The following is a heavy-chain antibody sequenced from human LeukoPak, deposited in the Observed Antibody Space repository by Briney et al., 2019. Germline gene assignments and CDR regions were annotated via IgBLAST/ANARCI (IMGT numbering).Heavy chain of an antibody. D-gene: IGHD3-10*01. J-gene: IGHJ4*02. CDR2: IYPADSDT. CDR3: ARQSRDGSKTRGYYFDY. Sequence: GEPLKISCQVSGYIFTHYWIGWVRKMPGKGLESMAIIYPADSDTTYSPSFQGQVTISADKSISTVYLQWSSLKASDTAMYYCARQSRDGSKTRGYYFDYWGQGTLVTVSS. CDR1: GYIFTHYW. V-gene: IGHV5-51*01.